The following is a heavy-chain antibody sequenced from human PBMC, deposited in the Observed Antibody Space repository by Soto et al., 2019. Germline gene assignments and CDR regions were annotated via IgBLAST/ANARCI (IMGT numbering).Heavy chain of an antibody. CDR1: GGSSSGYY. V-gene: IGHV4-34*01. Sequence: ASETLSLTCAVYGGSSSGYYWSWIRQPPGKGLEWIGEINHSGSTNYNPSLKSRVTISVDTSKNQFSPKLSSVTAADTAVYYCARKKTYSSGWYPYYYYYYGMDVWGQGTTVTVSS. J-gene: IGHJ6*02. CDR2: INHSGST. CDR3: ARKKTYSSGWYPYYYYYYGMDV. D-gene: IGHD6-19*01.